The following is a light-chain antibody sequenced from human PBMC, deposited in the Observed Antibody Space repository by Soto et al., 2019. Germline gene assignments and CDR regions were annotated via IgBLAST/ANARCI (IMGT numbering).Light chain of an antibody. CDR1: QSISSW. Sequence: DIQMTQSPSTLSASVGDRVTITCRASQSISSWLAWYQQKPGKAPKLLIYDTSSLESGVPSRFSGSGSGTELTLTISSLQPDDFATYYCQQYNSYLFGQGTKVEIK. J-gene: IGKJ1*01. V-gene: IGKV1-5*01. CDR3: QQYNSYL. CDR2: DTS.